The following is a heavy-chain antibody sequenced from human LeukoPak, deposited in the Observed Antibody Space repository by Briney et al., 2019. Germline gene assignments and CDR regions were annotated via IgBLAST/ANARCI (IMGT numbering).Heavy chain of an antibody. CDR2: INPNSGGT. CDR1: GYTFTGYY. CDR3: ARDGPGFSGSYYGVFGP. J-gene: IGHJ5*02. D-gene: IGHD1-26*01. Sequence: ASVKVSCKASGYTFTGYYMHWVRKAPGQGLEWMGWINPNSGGTNYAQKFQGRVTMTRDTSISTAYMELSRLRSDDTAVYYCARDGPGFSGSYYGVFGPWGQGTLVTVSS. V-gene: IGHV1-2*02.